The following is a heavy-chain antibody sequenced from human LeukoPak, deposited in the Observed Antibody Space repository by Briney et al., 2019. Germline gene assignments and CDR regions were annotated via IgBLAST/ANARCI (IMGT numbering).Heavy chain of an antibody. D-gene: IGHD6-13*01. CDR2: INPSGGST. CDR3: VRKSIVAALAFDI. J-gene: IGHJ3*02. CDR1: GGTFSSYA. V-gene: IGHV1-46*01. Sequence: ASVKVSCKASGGTFSSYAISWVRQAPGHGLEWMGMINPSGGSTNYAQKFQGRVTMIRDTSTSTVYMELSSLRSEDTAVYYCVRKSIVAALAFDIWGQGTMVTVSS.